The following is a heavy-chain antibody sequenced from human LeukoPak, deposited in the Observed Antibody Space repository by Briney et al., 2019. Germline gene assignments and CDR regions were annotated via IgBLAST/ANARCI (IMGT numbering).Heavy chain of an antibody. V-gene: IGHV1-69*05. CDR2: IIPIFGTA. J-gene: IGHJ4*02. D-gene: IGHD4-11*01. Sequence: SVKVSCKASGGTFSSYAISWVRQAPGQGLEWMGGIIPIFGTANYAQQFQGRVTITTDESTSTAYMELSSLRSEDTAVYYCASIIGMTTVTPTYYFDYWGQGTLVTVSS. CDR1: GGTFSSYA. CDR3: ASIIGMTTVTPTYYFDY.